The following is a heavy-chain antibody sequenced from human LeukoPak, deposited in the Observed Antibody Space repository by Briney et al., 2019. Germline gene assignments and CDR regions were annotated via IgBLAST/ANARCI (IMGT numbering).Heavy chain of an antibody. V-gene: IGHV1-2*02. CDR2: INPNSGGT. CDR1: GYTFTGYY. J-gene: IGHJ1*01. D-gene: IGHD6-13*01. Sequence: ASVKVSCKASGYTFTGYYMHWVRQAPGQGLEWMGWINPNSGGTNYAQKFQGRVTMTRDTSISTAYMELSRLRSDDTAVYYCARVGGQQLVRWYFQHWGQGTLVTVPS. CDR3: ARVGGQQLVRWYFQH.